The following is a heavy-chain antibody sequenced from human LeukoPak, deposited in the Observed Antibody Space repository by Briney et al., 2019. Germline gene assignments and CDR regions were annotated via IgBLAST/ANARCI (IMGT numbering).Heavy chain of an antibody. Sequence: GESLKISCKGSGYSFTSYWIGWVRQMPGKGLEWMGIIYPGDSGTTYSPSFQGQVTISADKSISTAYLQWSSLKASDTAMYYCGRLHGGAYSYGPFDYWGQGTLITVSS. J-gene: IGHJ4*02. CDR2: IYPGDSGT. CDR1: GYSFTSYW. V-gene: IGHV5-51*01. D-gene: IGHD5-18*01. CDR3: GRLHGGAYSYGPFDY.